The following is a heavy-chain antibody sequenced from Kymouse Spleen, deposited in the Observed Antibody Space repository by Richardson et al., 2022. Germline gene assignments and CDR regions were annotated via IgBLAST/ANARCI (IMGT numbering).Heavy chain of an antibody. D-gene: IGHD3-9*01. CDR2: INHSGST. J-gene: IGHJ4*02. CDR1: GGSFSGYY. V-gene: IGHV4-34*01. Sequence: QVQLQQWGAGLLKPSETLSLTCAVYGGSFSGYYWSWIRQPPGKGLEWIGEINHSGSTNYNPSLKSRVTISVDTSKNQFSLKLSSVTAADTAVYYCARDYYDILTGYFDYWGQGTLVTVSS. CDR3: ARDYYDILTGYFDY.